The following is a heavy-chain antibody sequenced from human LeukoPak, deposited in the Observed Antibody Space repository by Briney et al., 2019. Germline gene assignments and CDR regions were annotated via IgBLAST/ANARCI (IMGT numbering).Heavy chain of an antibody. CDR2: IYYSGST. CDR3: AIRTSYWYFDL. Sequence: PSETLSLSCTVSGGPISSYHWSWIRQPPGKALEWIGYIYYSGSTNYNPSLKSRVTIFVNTSKNKISLQVSTVTTADTAVYYCAIRTSYWYFDLWGRGTLVTVSS. D-gene: IGHD1-1*01. V-gene: IGHV4-59*08. J-gene: IGHJ2*01. CDR1: GGPISSYH.